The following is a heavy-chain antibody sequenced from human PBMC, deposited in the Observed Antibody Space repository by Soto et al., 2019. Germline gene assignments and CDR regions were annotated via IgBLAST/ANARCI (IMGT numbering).Heavy chain of an antibody. CDR2: INHSGST. D-gene: IGHD3-10*01. V-gene: IGHV4-34*01. Sequence: SETLSLTCAVYGGSFSGYYWSWIRQPPGKGLEWIGEINHSGSTNYNPSLKSRVTISVDTSKNQFSLKLSSVTAADTAVYYCAREITVVRGAGDWFDPWGQGTLVTVSS. CDR3: AREITVVRGAGDWFDP. J-gene: IGHJ5*02. CDR1: GGSFSGYY.